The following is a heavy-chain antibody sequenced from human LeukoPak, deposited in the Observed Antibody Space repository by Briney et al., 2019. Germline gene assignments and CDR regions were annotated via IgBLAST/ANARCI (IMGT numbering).Heavy chain of an antibody. V-gene: IGHV3-21*01. CDR1: GFTFSSYS. D-gene: IGHD3-16*01. J-gene: IGHJ6*03. CDR3: ARETSQKGAHYMDV. Sequence: GESLRLSCAASGFTFSSYSMNWVRQAPGKGLEWVSSISSSSSYIYYADSVKGRFTISRDNAKNSLYLQMNSLRAEDTAVYYCARETSQKGAHYMDVWGKGTTVTISS. CDR2: ISSSSSYI.